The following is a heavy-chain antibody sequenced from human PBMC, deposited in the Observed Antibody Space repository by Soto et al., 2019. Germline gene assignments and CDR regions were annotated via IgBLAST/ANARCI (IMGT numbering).Heavy chain of an antibody. CDR2: ISWNSGSI. D-gene: IGHD1-1*01. CDR3: AKEGLGTPMYYYYGMDV. Sequence: PGGSLRLSCAASGFTFDDYAMHWVRQAPGKGLEWVSGISWNSGSIGYADSVKGRFTISRDNAKNSLYLQMNSLRAEDTALYYCAKEGLGTPMYYYYGMDVWGQGTTVTVSS. CDR1: GFTFDDYA. J-gene: IGHJ6*02. V-gene: IGHV3-9*01.